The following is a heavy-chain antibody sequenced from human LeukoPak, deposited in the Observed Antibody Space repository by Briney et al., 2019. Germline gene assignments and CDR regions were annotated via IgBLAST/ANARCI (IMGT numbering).Heavy chain of an antibody. Sequence: SVKVSCKASGGTFSSYTISWVRQAPGQGLEWMGRIIPIRGIANYVQKFKGRVTITADKSTSTAYMELSSLRSEDTAVYYCARDHSGGYVPDYYDYWGQGTLVTVSA. D-gene: IGHD3-22*01. CDR3: ARDHSGGYVPDYYDY. V-gene: IGHV1-69*04. CDR2: IIPIRGIA. J-gene: IGHJ4*02. CDR1: GGTFSSYT.